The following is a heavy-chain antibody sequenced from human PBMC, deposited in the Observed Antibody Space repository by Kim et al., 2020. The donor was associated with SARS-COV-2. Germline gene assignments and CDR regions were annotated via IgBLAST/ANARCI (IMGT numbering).Heavy chain of an antibody. CDR2: IYHSGST. CDR1: GGSISSSNW. V-gene: IGHV4-4*02. D-gene: IGHD6-13*01. Sequence: SETLSLTCAVSGGSISSSNWWSWVRQPPGKGLEWIGEIYHSGSTNYNPSLKSRVTISVDKSKNQFSLKLSSVTAADTAVYYCARDGSAAAGMPGWFDPWGQGTLVTVSS. J-gene: IGHJ5*02. CDR3: ARDGSAAAGMPGWFDP.